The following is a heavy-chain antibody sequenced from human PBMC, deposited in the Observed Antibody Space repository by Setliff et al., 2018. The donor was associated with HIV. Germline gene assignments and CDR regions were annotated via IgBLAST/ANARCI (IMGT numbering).Heavy chain of an antibody. CDR2: IISILNVA. CDR1: RGTFTSYA. Sequence: SVKVSCKTSRGTFTSYAFTWVRQAPGQGLEWMGGIISILNVATYAQKFQGRVTITADKSTSTVYMELSSLRSEDSAVYYCARVLKGYSSSYETFDIWGQGTMVTVSS. D-gene: IGHD6-13*01. V-gene: IGHV1-69*10. J-gene: IGHJ3*02. CDR3: ARVLKGYSSSYETFDI.